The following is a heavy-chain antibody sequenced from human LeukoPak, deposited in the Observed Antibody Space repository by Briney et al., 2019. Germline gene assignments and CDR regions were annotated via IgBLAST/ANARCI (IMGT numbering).Heavy chain of an antibody. J-gene: IGHJ4*02. CDR3: ARAPGYSSSWYYFGY. Sequence: SETLSLTCAVSGGSISSGGYSWSWIRQPPGKGREWIGYIYHSGSTYYNPSLKSRVTISVDRSKNQFSLKLSSVTAADTAVYYCARAPGYSSSWYYFGYWGQGTLVTVSS. V-gene: IGHV4-30-2*01. CDR2: IYHSGST. CDR1: GGSISSGGYS. D-gene: IGHD6-13*01.